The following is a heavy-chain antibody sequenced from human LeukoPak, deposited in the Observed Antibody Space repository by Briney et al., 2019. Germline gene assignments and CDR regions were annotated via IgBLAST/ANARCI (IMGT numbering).Heavy chain of an antibody. D-gene: IGHD2-15*01. J-gene: IGHJ3*02. V-gene: IGHV4-34*01. Sequence: SETLSLTCAVYGGSFSGYYWSWIRQPPGTGLEWIGEINHSGSTNYNPSLKRRVTISVGTSKHQFSLKLSSVTAADTAVYYCASVGRTWDAFDIWGQGTMVTVSS. CDR2: INHSGST. CDR1: GGSFSGYY. CDR3: ASVGRTWDAFDI.